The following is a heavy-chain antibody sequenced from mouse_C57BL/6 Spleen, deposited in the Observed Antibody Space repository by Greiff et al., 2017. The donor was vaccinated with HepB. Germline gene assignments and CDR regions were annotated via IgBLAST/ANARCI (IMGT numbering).Heavy chain of an antibody. V-gene: IGHV1-50*01. D-gene: IGHD1-1*02. CDR1: GYTFTSYW. Sequence: QVQLQQPGAELVKPGASVKLSCKASGYTFTSYWMQWVKQRPGQGLEWIGEIDPSDSYTNYHQKFTGQATLTVDTSSSTAYMPRSSLTYEDSAVDCCARRGNYWYFDVWGTGTTVTVSS. CDR3: ARRGNYWYFDV. CDR2: IDPSDSYT. J-gene: IGHJ1*03.